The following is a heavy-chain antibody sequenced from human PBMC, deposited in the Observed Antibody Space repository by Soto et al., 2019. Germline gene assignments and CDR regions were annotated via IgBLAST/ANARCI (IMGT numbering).Heavy chain of an antibody. V-gene: IGHV3-23*01. CDR2: ISGSGGST. CDR3: AKAPWDYDFWSGYYKGGYYFDY. Sequence: GGSLRLSCAASGFTFSSYAMSWVRQAPGKGLEWVSAISGSGGSTYYADSVKGRFTISRDNSKNTLYLQMNSLRAEDTAVYYCAKAPWDYDFWSGYYKGGYYFDYWGQGTLVTVSS. D-gene: IGHD3-3*01. J-gene: IGHJ4*02. CDR1: GFTFSSYA.